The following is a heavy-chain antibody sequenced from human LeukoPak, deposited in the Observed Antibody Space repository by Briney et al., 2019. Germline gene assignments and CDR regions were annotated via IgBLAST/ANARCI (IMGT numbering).Heavy chain of an antibody. CDR3: ARHSGYSGYDFDY. J-gene: IGHJ4*02. V-gene: IGHV4-39*01. CDR1: GGSISSSSYY. Sequence: SETLSLTCTVSGGSISSSSYYWGWIRQPPGKGLEWIGSIYYSGSTYYNPSLKGRVTISVDTSKNQFSLKLSSVTAADAAVYYCARHSGYSGYDFDYWGQGTLVTVSS. CDR2: IYYSGST. D-gene: IGHD5-12*01.